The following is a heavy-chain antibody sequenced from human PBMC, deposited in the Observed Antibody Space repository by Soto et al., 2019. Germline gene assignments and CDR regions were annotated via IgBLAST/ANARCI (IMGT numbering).Heavy chain of an antibody. D-gene: IGHD6-19*01. Sequence: SETLSLTCSVSGASLSSGEHYWNWIRQPPGKGLEWIGYIYFDGNAYYHPSLKSRVTISMDMSKNQFSLKLSSVTAADTAVYYCAKDRELPGYSFGWPQVHWGQGTLVTVSS. CDR2: IYFDGNA. J-gene: IGHJ4*02. V-gene: IGHV4-30-4*01. CDR3: AKDRELPGYSFGWPQVH. CDR1: GASLSSGEHY.